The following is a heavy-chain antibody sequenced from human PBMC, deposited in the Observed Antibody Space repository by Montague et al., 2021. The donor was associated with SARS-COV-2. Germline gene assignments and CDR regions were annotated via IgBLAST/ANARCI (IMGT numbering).Heavy chain of an antibody. CDR3: VRDGYTHVDY. CDR2: KHYSGIT. D-gene: IGHD5-24*01. J-gene: IGHJ4*02. CDR1: GDSISSSSYY. V-gene: IGHV4-39*02. Sequence: TLSLTCTVSGDSISSSSYYWGWIRQPPGKGLEWIGNKHYSGITYNNPSLKNRVTMSVDTSKNQFSLKLSSVTAADTAVYYCVRDGYTHVDYWGQGTLVTVSS.